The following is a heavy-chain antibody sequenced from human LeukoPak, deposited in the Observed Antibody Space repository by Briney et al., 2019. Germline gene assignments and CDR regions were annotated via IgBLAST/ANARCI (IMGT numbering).Heavy chain of an antibody. CDR1: GGSISSYY. CDR3: ATYYYDSSGYYPAFDY. Sequence: SETLSLTCTVSGGSISSYYWSWIRQPPGKGLEWIGEINHSGSTNYNPSLKSRVTISVDTSKNQFSLKLSSVTAADTAVYYCATYYYDSSGYYPAFDYWGQGTLVTVSA. CDR2: INHSGST. D-gene: IGHD3-22*01. J-gene: IGHJ4*02. V-gene: IGHV4-34*01.